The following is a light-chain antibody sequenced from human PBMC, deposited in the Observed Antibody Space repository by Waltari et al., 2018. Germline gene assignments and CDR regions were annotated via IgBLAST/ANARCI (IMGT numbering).Light chain of an antibody. J-gene: IGKJ1*01. Sequence: DILMAQSPDSLAVSLGERATIHFKSSQSVLYSSNNKDYLALYQQKPGQPPKLLIYWASTRESGVPDRFSGSGSGTDFTLTISSLQAEDVAVYYCQQYYSSWTFGQGTRVEI. CDR2: WAS. CDR3: QQYYSSWT. V-gene: IGKV4-1*01. CDR1: QSVLYSSNNKDY.